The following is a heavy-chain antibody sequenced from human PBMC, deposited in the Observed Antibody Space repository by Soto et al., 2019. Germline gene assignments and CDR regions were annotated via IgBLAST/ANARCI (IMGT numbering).Heavy chain of an antibody. CDR2: LVGSGADK. J-gene: IGHJ4*02. V-gene: IGHV3-23*01. CDR3: LAAYAVGGSIAAPREVDY. CDR1: GFSFSAYA. Sequence: PGGSLRLSCAASGFSFSAYAMNWVRQAPGKGLQWVSGLVGSGADKNYADSVRGRFTISRDNSKNTLYLQMNSLRAEDTAVYYCLAAYAVGGSIAAPREVDYWGQGTLVTVAS. D-gene: IGHD6-6*01.